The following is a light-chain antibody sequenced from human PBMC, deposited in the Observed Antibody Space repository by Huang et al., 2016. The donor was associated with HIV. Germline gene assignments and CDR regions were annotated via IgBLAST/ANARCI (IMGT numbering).Light chain of an antibody. Sequence: EIVLTQSPATLSLSPGERATLSCRASPSVSSYLAWYKQKPGQAPSLLIYDTSNRATGIPARFSGSGSGTDFSLTISSLEPEDFAVYYCQQSSSWYTFGEGTKLEIK. V-gene: IGKV3-11*01. CDR3: QQSSSWYT. J-gene: IGKJ2*01. CDR1: PSVSSY. CDR2: DTS.